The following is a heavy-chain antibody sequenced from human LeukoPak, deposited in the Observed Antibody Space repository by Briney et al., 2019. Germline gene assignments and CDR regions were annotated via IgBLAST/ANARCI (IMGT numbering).Heavy chain of an antibody. CDR3: AGGGYSYGFDY. CDR2: ISYDGSNK. D-gene: IGHD5-18*01. J-gene: IGHJ4*02. CDR1: GFTFSSYG. V-gene: IGHV3-30*03. Sequence: GGSLRLSRAASGFTFSSYGMHWVRQAPGKGLEWVAVISYDGSNKYYADSVKGRFTISRDNSKNTLYLQMNSLRAEDTAVYYCAGGGYSYGFDYWGQGTLVTVSS.